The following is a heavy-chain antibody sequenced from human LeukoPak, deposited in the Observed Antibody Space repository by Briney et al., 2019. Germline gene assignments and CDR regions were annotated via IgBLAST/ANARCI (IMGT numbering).Heavy chain of an antibody. CDR1: GGSISSYY. V-gene: IGHV4-4*07. CDR3: ARDYGENYYYYYMDV. D-gene: IGHD4-17*01. Sequence: SETLSLTCTVPGGSISSYYWSWIRQPAGKGLEWIGRIYTSGSTNYNPSLKSRVTMSVDTSKNQFSLKLSSVTAADTAVYYCARDYGENYYYYYMDVWGKGTTVTVSS. CDR2: IYTSGST. J-gene: IGHJ6*03.